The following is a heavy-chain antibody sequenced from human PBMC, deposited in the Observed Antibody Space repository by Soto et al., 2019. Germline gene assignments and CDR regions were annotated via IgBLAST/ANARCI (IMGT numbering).Heavy chain of an antibody. D-gene: IGHD2-8*01. Sequence: ASVKVSCKASGGTFSSYAISWVRQAPGQGLEWMGGIIPIFGTANYAQKFQGRVTITADESTTTAYMELSSLRSEDTAVYYCARHGSNDHPLYYGMDVWRQGTTVTVSS. V-gene: IGHV1-69*13. CDR1: GGTFSSYA. J-gene: IGHJ6*02. CDR3: ARHGSNDHPLYYGMDV. CDR2: IIPIFGTA.